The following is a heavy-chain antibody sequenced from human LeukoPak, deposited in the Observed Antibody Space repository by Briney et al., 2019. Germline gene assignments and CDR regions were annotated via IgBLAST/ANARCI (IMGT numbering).Heavy chain of an antibody. J-gene: IGHJ4*02. CDR1: GLTFGDYA. CDR3: ARDGVANYFDY. CDR2: IRNKAYGGTT. Sequence: PGGSLRLSCTASGLTFGDYAMSWFRQAPGKGLEWVGFIRNKAYGGTTEYAASVKGRFTISRDDSKSIAYLQMNGLKTEDTAVYYCARDGVANYFDYWGQGTLVTVSS. V-gene: IGHV3-49*03. D-gene: IGHD3-10*01.